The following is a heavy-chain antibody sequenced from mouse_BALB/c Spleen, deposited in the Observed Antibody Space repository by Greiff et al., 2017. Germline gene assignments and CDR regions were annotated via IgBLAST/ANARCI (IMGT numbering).Heavy chain of an antibody. Sequence: EVKLMESGPDLVTPSQSLSLTCTVTGYSITSGYSWHWIRQFPGNKLEWMGYIHYSGSTNYNPSLKSRISITRDTSKNQFFLQLNSVTTEDTATYYCARGTTMITTGDSFDYWGQGTTLTGSS. CDR3: ARGTTMITTGDSFDY. J-gene: IGHJ2*01. V-gene: IGHV3-1*02. D-gene: IGHD2-4*01. CDR2: IHYSGST. CDR1: GYSITSGYS.